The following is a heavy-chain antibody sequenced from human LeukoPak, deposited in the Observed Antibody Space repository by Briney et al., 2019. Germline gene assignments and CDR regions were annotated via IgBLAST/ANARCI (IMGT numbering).Heavy chain of an antibody. CDR2: INHSGST. J-gene: IGHJ4*02. D-gene: IGHD2-2*01. V-gene: IGHV4-34*01. Sequence: SETLSLTCAVYGGSFSGYYWSWIRQPPGKGLEWIGEINHSGSTNYNPSLKSRVTISVDTSKNQFSLKLSSVTAADTAVYYCAVPYCSSTSCRATLDYWGQGTLVTVSS. CDR1: GGSFSGYY. CDR3: AVPYCSSTSCRATLDY.